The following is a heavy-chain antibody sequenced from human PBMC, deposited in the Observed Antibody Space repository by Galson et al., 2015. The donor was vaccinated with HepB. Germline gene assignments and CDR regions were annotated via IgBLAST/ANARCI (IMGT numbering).Heavy chain of an antibody. V-gene: IGHV1-18*04. Sequence: SVKVSCKASGYTFTSYGISWVRQAPGQGLEWMGWISAYNGNTNYAQKLQGRVTMTTDTSTSTAYMELRSLRSDDTAVYYCARDTYYDILTGPWDYYGMDVWGQGTTVTVSS. J-gene: IGHJ6*02. D-gene: IGHD3-9*01. CDR2: ISAYNGNT. CDR1: GYTFTSYG. CDR3: ARDTYYDILTGPWDYYGMDV.